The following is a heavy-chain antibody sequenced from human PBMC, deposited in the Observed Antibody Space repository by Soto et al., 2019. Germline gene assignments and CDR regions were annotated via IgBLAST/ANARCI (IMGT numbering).Heavy chain of an antibody. J-gene: IGHJ6*02. D-gene: IGHD2-15*01. V-gene: IGHV1-18*01. CDR1: GYTFTSYG. CDR2: ISAYNGNT. Sequence: QVQLVQSGAEVKKPGASVKVSCKASGYTFTSYGISWVRQAPGQGLEWMGWISAYNGNTNYAQKLQGRVTVTTGTSTSTAYMELRSLRSDDTAVYYCARDEAAVYYYYGMDVWGQGTTVTVSS. CDR3: ARDEAAVYYYYGMDV.